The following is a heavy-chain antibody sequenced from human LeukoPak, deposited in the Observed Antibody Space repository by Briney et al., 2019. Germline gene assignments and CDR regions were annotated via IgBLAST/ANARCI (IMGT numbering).Heavy chain of an antibody. V-gene: IGHV1-69*04. J-gene: IGHJ6*02. D-gene: IGHD4-23*01. CDR2: SVPVLGIA. CDR1: GGNFSTYA. Sequence: ASVKVSCKASGGNFSTYAINWVRQAPGQGLEWMGRSVPVLGIANQAPKYQGRVTFTADTSTNTAYMDLSSLRSEDTAVYFCASKAMDGGNLHYYFGMDVWGQGTTVIVSS. CDR3: ASKAMDGGNLHYYFGMDV.